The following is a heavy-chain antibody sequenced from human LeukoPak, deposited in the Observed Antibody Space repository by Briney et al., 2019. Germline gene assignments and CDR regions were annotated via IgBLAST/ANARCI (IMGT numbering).Heavy chain of an antibody. CDR1: GYSFTSSW. V-gene: IGHV5-51*01. CDR2: INPGDSDT. J-gene: IGHJ6*02. CDR3: ARPRSYESYGMDV. D-gene: IGHD1-26*01. Sequence: GESLKISCQASGYSFTSSWIGWARQMPGKGLEWMAIINPGDSDTRYSPSFQGQVTISADKSISTVYLQWGSLKASDTAMYYCARPRSYESYGMDVWGQGTTVTVSS.